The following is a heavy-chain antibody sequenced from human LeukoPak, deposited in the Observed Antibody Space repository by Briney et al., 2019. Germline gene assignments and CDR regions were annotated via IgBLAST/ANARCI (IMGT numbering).Heavy chain of an antibody. CDR1: GFTVRDNY. V-gene: IGHV3-66*01. D-gene: IGHD5/OR15-5a*01. CDR3: ARDSLLDY. J-gene: IGHJ4*02. Sequence: GGSLRLSCAVSGFTVRDNYMNWVRQAPGEGLEWVSVISSGGTTYYAESVKGRFTISRDNSKSTLYLQMNSLRAEDTAVYYCARDSLLDYWGQGTLVSVSS. CDR2: ISSGGTT.